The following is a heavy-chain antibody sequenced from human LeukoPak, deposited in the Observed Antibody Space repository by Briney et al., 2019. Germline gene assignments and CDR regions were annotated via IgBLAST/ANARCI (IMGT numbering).Heavy chain of an antibody. CDR2: IKQDGSEK. CDR3: ARRYSSSWYFSNYYYYYGMDV. CDR1: GFTFSSYW. Sequence: GGSLRLSCAASGFTFSSYWMSWVRQAPGKGLEWVANIKQDGSEKYYVDFVKGRFTISRDNAKNSLYLQMNSLRAEDTAVYYCARRYSSSWYFSNYYYYYGMDVWGQGTTVTVSS. D-gene: IGHD6-13*01. V-gene: IGHV3-7*01. J-gene: IGHJ6*02.